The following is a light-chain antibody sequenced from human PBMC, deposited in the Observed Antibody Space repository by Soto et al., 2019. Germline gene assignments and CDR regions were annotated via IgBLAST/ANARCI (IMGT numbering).Light chain of an antibody. CDR2: SNN. CDR3: ATWDDSLRGWV. CDR1: TSNIGSNA. V-gene: IGLV1-44*01. J-gene: IGLJ3*02. Sequence: QSVLTQPPSASGTPGQTVTISCSGSTSNIGSNAVDWYQQLPGTASKVLIYSNNQRPSGVPDRIFGSRSGTSASLAISGLQSEDEADYYCATWDDSLRGWVFGGGTKLTVL.